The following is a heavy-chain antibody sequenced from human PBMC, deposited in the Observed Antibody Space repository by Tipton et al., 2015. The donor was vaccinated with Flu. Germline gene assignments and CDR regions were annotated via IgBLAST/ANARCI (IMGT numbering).Heavy chain of an antibody. CDR2: IYYSGST. D-gene: IGHD4-11*01. CDR3: ARGTSTATMKAFDS. V-gene: IGHV4-59*01. CDR1: GGSINYYY. Sequence: TLSLTCAVSGGSINYYYWSWIRQSPGKGLEWIGYIYYSGSTYYSPSLKSRVTISVDTSRNQCSLKLSSVTAADTAVYYCARGTSTATMKAFDSWGRGTLVTVSS. J-gene: IGHJ4*02.